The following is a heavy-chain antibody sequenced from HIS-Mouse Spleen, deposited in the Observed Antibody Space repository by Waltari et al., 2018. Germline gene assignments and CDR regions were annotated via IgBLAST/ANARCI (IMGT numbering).Heavy chain of an antibody. D-gene: IGHD6-13*01. CDR2: IYCCGST. CDR3: AREIPYSSSWYDWYFDL. CDR1: GGSISSSSYY. Sequence: QLQLQESGPGLVKPSETLSLTCTVSGGSISSSSYYWGGIRQPPGKGLEGIGSIYCCGSTSTTPSLKSGVTISVETSKNHFSLKLSSVTAADTTVYYCAREIPYSSSWYDWYFDLWAVAPWSLSPQ. J-gene: IGHJ2*01. V-gene: IGHV4-39*07.